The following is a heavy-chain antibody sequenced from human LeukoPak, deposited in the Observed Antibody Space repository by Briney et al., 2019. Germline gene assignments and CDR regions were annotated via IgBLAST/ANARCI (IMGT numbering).Heavy chain of an antibody. V-gene: IGHV3-23*01. D-gene: IGHD5-18*01. Sequence: SGGSLRLSCAASGFSVSSRAMSWVRQAPGKGLEWLSSITNNGGKTYYAASVKGRFTISRDESQNTVYLAISSLRVEDTAVYYCAKDHPSDGWPTFEYWGQGILVTVSS. CDR2: ITNNGGKT. J-gene: IGHJ4*02. CDR1: GFSVSSRA. CDR3: AKDHPSDGWPTFEY.